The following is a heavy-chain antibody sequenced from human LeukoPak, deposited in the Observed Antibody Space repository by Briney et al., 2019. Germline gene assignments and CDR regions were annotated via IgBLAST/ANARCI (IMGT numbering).Heavy chain of an antibody. J-gene: IGHJ6*02. CDR2: ISSSSSTI. CDR1: GFTFSSYS. Sequence: GGSLRLSCAASGFTFSSYSMNWVRQAPGKGLEWVSYISSSSSTIYYTDSMKGRFTISRDNAKNSLYLQMNSLRAEDTAVYYCARAPYDFWSGPIPAPYYYGMDVWGQGTTVTVS. D-gene: IGHD3-3*01. CDR3: ARAPYDFWSGPIPAPYYYGMDV. V-gene: IGHV3-48*01.